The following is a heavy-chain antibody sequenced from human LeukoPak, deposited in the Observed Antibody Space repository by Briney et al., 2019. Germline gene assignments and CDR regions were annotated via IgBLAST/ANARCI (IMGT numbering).Heavy chain of an antibody. CDR1: GVTLNNAW. CDR2: IKSKTDGGTT. Sequence: GGSLRLSCAGSGVTLNNAWMSWVRQAPGKGLEWVGRIKSKTDGGTTDYAAPVKDRFTISRDDSKSTLFLQMNSLQTEDTGVYYCTTELVWFGVWGFWGQGTLATVSS. D-gene: IGHD3-10*01. V-gene: IGHV3-15*01. CDR3: TTELVWFGVWGF. J-gene: IGHJ4*02.